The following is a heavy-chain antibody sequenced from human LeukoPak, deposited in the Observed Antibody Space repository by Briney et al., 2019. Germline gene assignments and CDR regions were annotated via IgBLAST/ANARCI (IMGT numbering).Heavy chain of an antibody. CDR2: IIPIFGTA. D-gene: IGHD3-9*01. CDR1: GGTFSSYA. J-gene: IGHJ6*04. Sequence: ASVKVSCKASGGTFSSYAISWVRQAPGQGLEWMGGIIPIFGTANYAQKFQGRVTITADESTSTAHMELSSLRSEDTAVYYCARAGGDDILTGYPYYYGMDVWGKGTTVTVSS. V-gene: IGHV1-69*13. CDR3: ARAGGDDILTGYPYYYGMDV.